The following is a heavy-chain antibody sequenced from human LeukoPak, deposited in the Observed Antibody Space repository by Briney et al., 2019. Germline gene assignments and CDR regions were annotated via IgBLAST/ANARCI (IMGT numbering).Heavy chain of an antibody. J-gene: IGHJ6*02. CDR1: GYTFTSYY. V-gene: IGHV1-46*01. CDR2: INPSGGST. Sequence: GASVKASWKASGYTFTSYYMHWVRQAPGQRLEGMGIINPSGGSTSYAQKFQGRVTMTRDTSTSTVYMELSSLRSEDTAVYYCARDLLSRPDAYVMDVWGQGTTVTVSS. CDR3: ARDLLSRPDAYVMDV.